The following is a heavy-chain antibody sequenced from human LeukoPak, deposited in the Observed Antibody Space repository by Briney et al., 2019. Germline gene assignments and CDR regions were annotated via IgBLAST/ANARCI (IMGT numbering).Heavy chain of an antibody. V-gene: IGHV4-59*08. CDR2: IYYSGST. D-gene: IGHD3-3*01. J-gene: IGHJ5*02. CDR3: ARHTSFYDFWSGYYSEVFDP. Sequence: PSETLSLTCTVSGGSISSYYWSWIRQPPGKGLEWIGYIYYSGSTNYNPSLKSRVIISVDTSKNQFSLKLSSVTAADTAVYYWARHTSFYDFWSGYYSEVFDPWGQGTLVTVSS. CDR1: GGSISSYY.